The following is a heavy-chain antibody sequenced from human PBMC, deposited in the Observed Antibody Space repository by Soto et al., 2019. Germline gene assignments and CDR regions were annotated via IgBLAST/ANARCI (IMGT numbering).Heavy chain of an antibody. V-gene: IGHV6-1*01. J-gene: IGHJ4*01. D-gene: IGHD6-19*01. Sequence: SQTLSLTCAISGDSVSSISAAWGWIRQSPSRGLEWLGRTYYRSKWYSEYAIFVEGRITINPDTSKNRFSLQLNSMTPEDTAVYYCARAKVIGSGWSTPGRFDYWGQGTLVTVSS. CDR1: GDSVSSISAA. CDR2: TYYRSKWYS. CDR3: ARAKVIGSGWSTPGRFDY.